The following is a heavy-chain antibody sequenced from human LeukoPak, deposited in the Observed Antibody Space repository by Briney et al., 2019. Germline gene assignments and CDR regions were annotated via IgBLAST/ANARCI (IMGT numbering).Heavy chain of an antibody. V-gene: IGHV1-18*01. Sequence: ASVKVSCKASGGTFSSYAISWVRQAPGQGLEWMGSISPYTGNTKYAERLQDRVIMTTDTSTRTAYMELRSLRSDDTAVFYCARDQYDSVWGSYRPYFDYWGQGTLVTVSS. J-gene: IGHJ4*02. D-gene: IGHD3-16*02. CDR3: ARDQYDSVWGSYRPYFDY. CDR1: GGTFSSYA. CDR2: ISPYTGNT.